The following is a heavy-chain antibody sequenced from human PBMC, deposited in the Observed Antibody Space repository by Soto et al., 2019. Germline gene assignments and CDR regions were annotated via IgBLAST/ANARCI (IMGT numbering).Heavy chain of an antibody. Sequence: SETLSLTCTVSGGSISSSSYYWGWIRQPPGKGLEWIGSIYYSGSTYYNPSLKSRVTISVDTSKNQFSLKLSSVTAADTAVYYCARHGAGYDFWSGYYFDWFDYWGQGTLVTVSS. D-gene: IGHD3-3*01. J-gene: IGHJ4*02. CDR2: IYYSGST. CDR1: GGSISSSSYY. V-gene: IGHV4-39*01. CDR3: ARHGAGYDFWSGYYFDWFDY.